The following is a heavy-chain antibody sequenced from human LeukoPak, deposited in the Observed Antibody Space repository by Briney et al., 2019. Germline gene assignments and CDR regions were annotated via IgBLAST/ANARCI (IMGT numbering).Heavy chain of an antibody. CDR2: ITYTGST. D-gene: IGHD3-22*01. CDR3: ARYGFASLDSSGSYQVLYFDL. CDR1: GGSIGDNY. J-gene: IGHJ2*01. Sequence: SETLSLTCTVSGGSIGDNYWSWIRQPPGKGLEWIGYITYTGSTNYNPSLKSRVTISLDTSKRQFSLKLSSLTAADTAVYYCARYGFASLDSSGSYQVLYFDLWGRGTLVNGSS. V-gene: IGHV4-59*08.